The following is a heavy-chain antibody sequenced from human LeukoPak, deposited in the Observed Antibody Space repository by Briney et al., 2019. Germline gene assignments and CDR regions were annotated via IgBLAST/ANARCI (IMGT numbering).Heavy chain of an antibody. V-gene: IGHV1-2*02. CDR3: ARTRVVVVIARIGGDAFDI. CDR1: GYTFTGYY. D-gene: IGHD2-21*01. J-gene: IGHJ3*02. CDR2: INPNSGGT. Sequence: ASVKVSCKASGYTFTGYYMHWVRQAPGQGLEWMGWINPNSGGTNYAQKFQGRVTMTRDTSISTAYMELSRLRSDDTAVYYCARTRVVVVIARIGGDAFDIWGQGTMVTVSS.